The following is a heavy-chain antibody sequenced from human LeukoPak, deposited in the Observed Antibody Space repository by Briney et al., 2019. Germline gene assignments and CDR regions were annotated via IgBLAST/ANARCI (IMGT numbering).Heavy chain of an antibody. CDR1: GFTFSDHY. CDR2: IKQDGSEK. J-gene: IGHJ4*02. Sequence: GGSLRLSCAASGFTFSDHYMDWVRQAPGQGLEWVANIKQDGSEKYYVDSVKGRFTISRDNAKNSLYLQMNSLRAEDTAVYYCARPDPTLWGQGTLVTVSS. V-gene: IGHV3-7*01. CDR3: ARPDPTL.